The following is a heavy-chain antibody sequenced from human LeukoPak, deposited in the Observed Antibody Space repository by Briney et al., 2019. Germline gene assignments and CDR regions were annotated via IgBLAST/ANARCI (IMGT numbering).Heavy chain of an antibody. CDR1: GFNFRVFS. D-gene: IGHD3-10*01. V-gene: IGHV3-30*14. CDR3: ARQAIRGGNSWFDL. Sequence: PGSSLKLSCAASGFNFRVFSMRWVRQPPGKGLEWVAVASFDVSHKYSAEALKGRFTVSRDNAKNVLYLHMKSMTGDDTAVYHCARQAIRGGNSWFDLWGQGTQVTVSS. CDR2: ASFDVSHK. J-gene: IGHJ5*02.